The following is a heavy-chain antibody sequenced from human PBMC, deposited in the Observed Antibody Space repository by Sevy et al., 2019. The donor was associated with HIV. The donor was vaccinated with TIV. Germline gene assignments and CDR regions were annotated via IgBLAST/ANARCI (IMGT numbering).Heavy chain of an antibody. V-gene: IGHV3-30-3*01. D-gene: IGHD2-15*01. Sequence: GGSLRLSCAASGFTFSSYAMHWVRQAPGKGLEWVAVISYDGSNKYYADSVKGRFTISRDNSKSTLYLQMNSLRAEDTAVYYCARDPNPRSWYYFDYWGQGTLVTVSS. J-gene: IGHJ4*02. CDR2: ISYDGSNK. CDR3: ARDPNPRSWYYFDY. CDR1: GFTFSSYA.